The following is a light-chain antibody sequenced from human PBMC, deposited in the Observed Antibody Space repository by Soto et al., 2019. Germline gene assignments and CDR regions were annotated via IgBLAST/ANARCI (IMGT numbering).Light chain of an antibody. V-gene: IGKV3-11*01. CDR2: DAS. CDR1: QSVSSY. Sequence: EIVLTQSPATLSLSPGERATLSCRASQSVSSYLAWYQQKPGQAPRLLIYDASNRATGIPARFSGSGSGTDFTLTISSLETEDFAVYYCQQRSNWPLTFGPGTKVYIK. J-gene: IGKJ3*01. CDR3: QQRSNWPLT.